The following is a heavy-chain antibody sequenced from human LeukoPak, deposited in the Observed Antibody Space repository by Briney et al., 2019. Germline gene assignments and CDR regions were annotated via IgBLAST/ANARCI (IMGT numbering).Heavy chain of an antibody. CDR2: ISSSSSTI. J-gene: IGHJ6*03. V-gene: IGHV3-48*01. CDR3: ARDKQLVERHYYYYYYMDV. D-gene: IGHD6-13*01. Sequence: GGYLRLSGAASGFTFSSFSMNWVRQAPGKGRKWVSYISSSSSTIYYADSVKGRLTISRDNAKNSLYLQMSSLRAEDTAVYYCARDKQLVERHYYYYYYMDVWGKGTTVTVYS. CDR1: GFTFSSFS.